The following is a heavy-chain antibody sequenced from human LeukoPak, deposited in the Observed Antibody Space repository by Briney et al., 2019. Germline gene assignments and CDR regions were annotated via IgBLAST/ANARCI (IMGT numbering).Heavy chain of an antibody. CDR2: IYHSGST. V-gene: IGHV4-39*07. Sequence: SETLSLTCTVSGGSISSGDYYWSWIRQPPGKGLEWIGEIYHSGSTNYNPSLKSRVTISLDKSKNQFSLKLSSVTAADTAIYYCAKGIGAAGYFDYWGQGTLVTVSS. CDR3: AKGIGAAGYFDY. D-gene: IGHD6-13*01. CDR1: GGSISSGDYY. J-gene: IGHJ4*02.